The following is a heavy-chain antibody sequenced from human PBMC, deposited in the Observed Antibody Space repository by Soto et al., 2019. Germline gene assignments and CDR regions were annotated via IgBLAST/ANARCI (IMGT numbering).Heavy chain of an antibody. J-gene: IGHJ6*03. CDR3: ARKGAAASYAHYYMDV. CDR2: VYYSGNT. V-gene: IGHV4-59*01. CDR1: GCSISPYY. Sequence: ETLSLTCTFSGCSISPYYWSLIRQPPGKGLEWIGYVYYSGNTNYNPSLESRVTISVDTSRNRFSLNLTSATAADTAVYYCARKGAAASYAHYYMDVWGRGTAVTVSS. D-gene: IGHD6-13*01.